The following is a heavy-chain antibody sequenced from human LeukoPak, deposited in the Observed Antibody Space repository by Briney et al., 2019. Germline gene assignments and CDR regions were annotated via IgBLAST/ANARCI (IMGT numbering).Heavy chain of an antibody. CDR1: GFTFTAYG. CDR2: ISTDGSER. D-gene: IGHD1-14*01. CDR3: ARGRALGIRPPFEN. Sequence: GGSLRLSCAASGFTFTAYGMHWVRQAPGKGPEWVAVISTDGSERKYADSVKGRVTISRDNYNSTLYLEMTSLRGDDTAVYYCARGRALGIRPPFENWGQGTPVTVSS. J-gene: IGHJ4*03. V-gene: IGHV3-30*03.